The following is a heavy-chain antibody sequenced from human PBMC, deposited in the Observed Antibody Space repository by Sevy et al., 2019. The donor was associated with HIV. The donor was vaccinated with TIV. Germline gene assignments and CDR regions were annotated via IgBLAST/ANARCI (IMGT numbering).Heavy chain of an antibody. CDR3: ARYTYIWGSYRNPHAFDI. J-gene: IGHJ3*02. CDR2: INPNSGDT. CDR1: GYTFTGYY. D-gene: IGHD3-16*02. Sequence: ASVKVSCKASGYTFTGYYIHWVRQAPGQGLEWMGWINPNSGDTSYAQKVQGRVTMTRDTSISTAYMDLSRLRSDDTAVYYCARYTYIWGSYRNPHAFDIWGQGTMVTVSS. V-gene: IGHV1-2*02.